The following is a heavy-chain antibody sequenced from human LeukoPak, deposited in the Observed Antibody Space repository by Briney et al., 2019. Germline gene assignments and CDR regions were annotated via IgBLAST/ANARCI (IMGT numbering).Heavy chain of an antibody. Sequence: GASVKVSCKASGGTFSSYAISWVRQAPGQGLEWMGGIIPIFGTANYAQKLQGRVTMTTDTSTSTAYMELRSLRSDDTAVYYCARYFTVPLRGSGSNFDYWGQGTLVTVSS. CDR3: ARYFTVPLRGSGSNFDY. J-gene: IGHJ4*02. CDR1: GGTFSSYA. CDR2: IIPIFGTA. D-gene: IGHD3-10*01. V-gene: IGHV1-69*05.